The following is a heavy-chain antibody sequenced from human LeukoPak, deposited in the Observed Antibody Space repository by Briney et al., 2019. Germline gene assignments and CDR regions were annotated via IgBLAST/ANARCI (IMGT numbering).Heavy chain of an antibody. Sequence: PGGSLRLSCAASGFTFSSYWMHWVRQAPGKGLVWVSRINSDGSSTSYADSVKGRFTISRDNAKNTLYLQMKSLRAEDTALYYCASLGYSKGYYYGMDVWGQGTTVTVSS. CDR2: INSDGSST. V-gene: IGHV3-74*01. CDR1: GFTFSSYW. CDR3: ASLGYSKGYYYGMDV. J-gene: IGHJ6*02. D-gene: IGHD4-11*01.